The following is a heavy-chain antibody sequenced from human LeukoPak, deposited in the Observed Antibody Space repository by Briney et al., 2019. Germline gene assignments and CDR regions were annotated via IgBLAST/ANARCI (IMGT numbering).Heavy chain of an antibody. J-gene: IGHJ4*02. V-gene: IGHV1-3*01. CDR1: GYSFTRST. Sequence: ASVKVSCKASGYSFTRSTMHWVRQAPGQRLEWMGWITGKGNTKYSQQFQGRVTITWDISASTAYMALSSLRSEDTAVYYCASQLLFGSIDYWGQGALVTVSS. D-gene: IGHD2-2*01. CDR2: ITGKGNT. CDR3: ASQLLFGSIDY.